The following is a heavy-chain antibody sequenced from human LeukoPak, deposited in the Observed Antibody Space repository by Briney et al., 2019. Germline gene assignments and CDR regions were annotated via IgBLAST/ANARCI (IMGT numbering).Heavy chain of an antibody. Sequence: SETLSLTCTVSGGSISSYYWNWIRQPPRKGLEWIGYIYYTGSTNYNPSLKSRVTILVDTSKNQFSLKLSSVTAADTAVYYCARGSRPTTTVVYFDYWGQGTLVTVSS. D-gene: IGHD4-23*01. CDR1: GGSISSYY. J-gene: IGHJ4*02. V-gene: IGHV4-59*01. CDR3: ARGSRPTTTVVYFDY. CDR2: IYYTGST.